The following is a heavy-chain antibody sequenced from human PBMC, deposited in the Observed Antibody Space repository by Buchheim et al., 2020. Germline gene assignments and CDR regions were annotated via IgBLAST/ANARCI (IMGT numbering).Heavy chain of an antibody. D-gene: IGHD6-13*01. CDR3: ARVGYSSSWDANFDY. J-gene: IGHJ4*02. Sequence: QVQLQQWGAGLLKPSETLSLTCAVYGGSFSGYYWSWIRQPPGKGLEWIGEINHSGSTNYNPSLKSRVTISVDTSKNQFSLKLSSVTAADTAVYYCARVGYSSSWDANFDYWGQGTL. V-gene: IGHV4-34*01. CDR2: INHSGST. CDR1: GGSFSGYY.